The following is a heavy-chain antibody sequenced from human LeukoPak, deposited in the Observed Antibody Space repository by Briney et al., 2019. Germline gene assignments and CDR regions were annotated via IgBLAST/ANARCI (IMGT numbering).Heavy chain of an antibody. CDR1: GYTFTDYD. CDR2: ISAYNGHT. Sequence: GASVKVSCKPSGYTFTDYDITWVRQAPGQALEWMGWISAYNGHTNYAQKLQGRITVTTDTSTSTSYMELRSLRSDDTAVYYCARRGLGTTQRYFEYWGQGTLVIVSS. D-gene: IGHD1-7*01. V-gene: IGHV1-18*01. J-gene: IGHJ4*02. CDR3: ARRGLGTTQRYFEY.